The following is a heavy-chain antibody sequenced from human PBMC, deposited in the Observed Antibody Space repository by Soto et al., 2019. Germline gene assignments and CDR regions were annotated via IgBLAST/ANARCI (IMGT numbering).Heavy chain of an antibody. Sequence: SETLSLTCAVYGGSFSGYYWSWIRQPPGKGLEWIGEINHSGSTNYNPSLKSRVTISVDTSKSTLYLQMNSLRPEDSAIYYCAKKGRGYSYPQEDIDQWGQGTLVTVSS. J-gene: IGHJ4*02. V-gene: IGHV4-34*01. CDR1: GGSFSGYY. D-gene: IGHD5-18*01. CDR3: AKKGRGYSYPQEDIDQ. CDR2: INHSGST.